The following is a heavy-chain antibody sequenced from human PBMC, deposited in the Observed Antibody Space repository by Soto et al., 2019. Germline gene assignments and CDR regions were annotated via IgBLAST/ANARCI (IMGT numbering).Heavy chain of an antibody. CDR1: GGTFSNYG. Sequence: QVQLMQSGAEVEKPGSSVKVSCKSSGGTFSNYGFTWVRQAPGQGLEWMGGSIPIFGTTNSAQKFQGRVTITAAESTRTAYLGLTSLRAEDTDVYYCALRGAVTCYYYFYYWGQGTLVTVSS. D-gene: IGHD3-9*01. V-gene: IGHV1-69*12. J-gene: IGHJ4*02. CDR3: ALRGAVTCYYYFYY. CDR2: SIPIFGTT.